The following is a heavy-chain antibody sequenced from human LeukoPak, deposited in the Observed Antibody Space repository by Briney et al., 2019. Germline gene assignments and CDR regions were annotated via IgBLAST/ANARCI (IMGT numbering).Heavy chain of an antibody. CDR3: ARDPWGTHAY. CDR2: ISSGSDYI. Sequence: GGSLRLSCAASGFSSYSLNWVRQAPGKGLEWVSSISSGSDYIYYADSVKGRFTISRDNAKNSLCLQMNSLRAEDTAIYYCARDPWGTHAYWGQGTLVTVSS. CDR1: GFSSYS. D-gene: IGHD3-16*01. J-gene: IGHJ4*02. V-gene: IGHV3-21*01.